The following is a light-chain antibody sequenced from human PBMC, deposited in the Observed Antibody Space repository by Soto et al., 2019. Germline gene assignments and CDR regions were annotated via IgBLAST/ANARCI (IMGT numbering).Light chain of an antibody. CDR3: ETWDRNTVV. CDR1: SGHSSYI. J-gene: IGLJ2*01. CDR2: LEDTGIY. V-gene: IGLV4-60*02. Sequence: QSVLTQSSSASASLGSSVKLTCTLSSGHSSYIIAWHQQQPGKAPRYLMKLEDTGIYNKGSGVPDRFSGSSSEADRYLTISNLQFEDEADYYCETWDRNTVVFGGGTKLTVL.